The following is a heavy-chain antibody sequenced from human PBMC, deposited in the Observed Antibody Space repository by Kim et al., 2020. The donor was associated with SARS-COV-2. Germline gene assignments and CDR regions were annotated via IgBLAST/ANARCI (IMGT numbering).Heavy chain of an antibody. V-gene: IGHV3-53*04. Sequence: GGSLRLSCAASGLTVSSNYMSWVRQAPRKGLEWVAVIYVDGDTYYADSVKGRFTISRHNSKNTLYLQMNSLRLEDTAVYYCARGWDYGSGSYYDGRFVFNIWGQGTKVTVSS. CDR3: ARGWDYGSGSYYDGRFVFNI. CDR2: IYVDGDT. J-gene: IGHJ3*02. D-gene: IGHD3-10*01. CDR1: GLTVSSNY.